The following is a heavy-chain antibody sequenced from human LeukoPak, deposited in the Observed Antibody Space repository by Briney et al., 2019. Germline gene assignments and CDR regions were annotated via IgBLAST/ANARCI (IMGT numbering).Heavy chain of an antibody. V-gene: IGHV4-4*07. CDR2: IYASGST. CDR3: ARTSARGAQFDY. CDR1: GGSISNYY. J-gene: IGHJ4*02. D-gene: IGHD3-10*01. Sequence: SETLSLTCTVSGGSISNYYWSWIRQPARMGLEWIGRIYASGSTNYNPSLKSRVTMPVDTSNNQFSLNLSSVTAADTAVYYCARTSARGAQFDYWGQGTLVTVSS.